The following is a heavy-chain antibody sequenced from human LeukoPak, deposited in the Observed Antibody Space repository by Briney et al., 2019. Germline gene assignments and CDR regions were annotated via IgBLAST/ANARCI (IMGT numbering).Heavy chain of an antibody. CDR2: ISVYTGQT. J-gene: IGHJ5*02. D-gene: IGHD6-13*01. Sequence: ASVKVSCKASGYTFTSYGISWVRQAPGQGLEWVGWISVYTGQTYYAQKLQGRVTMTPNTSTNTAFLDLTSLRPDDTAVYYCARGERQLVGADLWGQGTLVIVSS. CDR1: GYTFTSYG. V-gene: IGHV1-18*01. CDR3: ARGERQLVGADL.